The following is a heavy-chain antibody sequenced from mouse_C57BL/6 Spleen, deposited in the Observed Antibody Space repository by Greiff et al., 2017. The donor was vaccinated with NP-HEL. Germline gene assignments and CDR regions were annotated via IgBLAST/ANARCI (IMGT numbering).Heavy chain of an antibody. Sequence: VQLVESGAELVKPGASVKISCKASGYAFSSYWMNWVKQRPGKGLEWIGQIYPGDGDTNYNGKFKGKATLTADKSSSTAYMQLSSLTSEDSAVYFCARRDPVVAGFDYWGQGTTLTVSS. CDR3: ARRDPVVAGFDY. V-gene: IGHV1-80*01. J-gene: IGHJ2*01. CDR1: GYAFSSYW. D-gene: IGHD1-1*01. CDR2: IYPGDGDT.